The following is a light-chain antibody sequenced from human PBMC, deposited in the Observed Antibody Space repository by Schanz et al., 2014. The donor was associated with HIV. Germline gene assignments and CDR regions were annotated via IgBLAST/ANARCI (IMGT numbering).Light chain of an antibody. CDR3: QNYGRPPWT. Sequence: MTQSPATLSLSPGERATLSCRASQNVNTNLAWYQQKPGQPPRLLLYGASTRATGVPARFSGSGSGTDFTLSISRVMPEDYAVYYCQNYGRPPWTFGQGTKVESK. J-gene: IGKJ1*01. V-gene: IGKV3-15*01. CDR2: GAS. CDR1: QNVNTN.